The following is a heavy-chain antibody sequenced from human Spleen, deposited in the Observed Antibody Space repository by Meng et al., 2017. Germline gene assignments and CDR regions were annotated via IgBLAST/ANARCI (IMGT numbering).Heavy chain of an antibody. V-gene: IGHV1-18*01. D-gene: IGHD7-27*01. J-gene: IGHJ4*02. Sequence: QGQLVQSGAEVKKPGASVKVSCDASGYTLSSDGFSWVRQAPGQGLEWLGWINVYNGKTDYGYKFQDRVTLTTDRFTNTAYMELRSLRSDDTAVYYCARDQLTGLPSFDYWGQGSLVTVSS. CDR1: GYTLSSDG. CDR2: INVYNGKT. CDR3: ARDQLTGLPSFDY.